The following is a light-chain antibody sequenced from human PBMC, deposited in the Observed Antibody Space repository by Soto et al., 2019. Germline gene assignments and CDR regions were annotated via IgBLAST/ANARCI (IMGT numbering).Light chain of an antibody. CDR1: NNDIGGFHY. Sequence: QSVLTQPRSVSGSPGQSVTISCTGTNNDIGGFHYVSWYQQHPGKAPKLMISAVTQRPSGVPDRFSGSKSGTSASLAISGLQSEDEADYYCGVWADRRSVAVFGGGTQLTVL. V-gene: IGLV2-11*01. J-gene: IGLJ7*01. CDR3: GVWADRRSVAV. CDR2: AVT.